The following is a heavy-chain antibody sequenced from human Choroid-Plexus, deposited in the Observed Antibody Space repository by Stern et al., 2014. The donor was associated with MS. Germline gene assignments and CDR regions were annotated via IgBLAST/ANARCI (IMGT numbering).Heavy chain of an antibody. Sequence: QMQLVQYGAEVKKPGASVKVSCKASGDTFASYPIHWLRQAPGQGPVWMGIVNPTDGRTTYAQTFQGRVTMTRDTSTRTVYMELSSLKAEDTAMYFCANPLPYANWGQGTRVTVSS. CDR3: ANPLPYAN. V-gene: IGHV1-46*03. J-gene: IGHJ1*01. CDR1: GDTFASYP. D-gene: IGHD4-17*01. CDR2: VNPTDGRT.